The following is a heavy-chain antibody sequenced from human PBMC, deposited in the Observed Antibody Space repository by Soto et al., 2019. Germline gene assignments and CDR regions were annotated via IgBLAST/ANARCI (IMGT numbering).Heavy chain of an antibody. Sequence: QVQLQESGPGLVKPSETLSLTCTVSGGSISSYYWSWIRQSPGKGLEWIGYIYYSGSTNYNPSLKSRVTISVDTSKNQFSLKLSSVTAADTAVYYCARGAVAGTDDAFDIWGQGTMVTVSS. CDR2: IYYSGST. J-gene: IGHJ3*02. D-gene: IGHD6-19*01. CDR1: GGSISSYY. CDR3: ARGAVAGTDDAFDI. V-gene: IGHV4-59*01.